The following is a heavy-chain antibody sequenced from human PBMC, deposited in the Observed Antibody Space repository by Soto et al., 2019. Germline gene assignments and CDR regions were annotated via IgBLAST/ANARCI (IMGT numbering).Heavy chain of an antibody. CDR3: AREMQQLVDCLDH. V-gene: IGHV3-30-3*01. J-gene: IGHJ4*02. D-gene: IGHD6-13*01. Sequence: QVHLVESGGGVVQPGRSLRLSCVASGFTLNNYVMHWVRQAPGKGLEWVAVMSYDGVNKYYADSVKGRYSISRDNSKNTLYLQMSSLRADDTAVYYCAREMQQLVDCLDHWGRGTLVTVSS. CDR1: GFTLNNYV. CDR2: MSYDGVNK.